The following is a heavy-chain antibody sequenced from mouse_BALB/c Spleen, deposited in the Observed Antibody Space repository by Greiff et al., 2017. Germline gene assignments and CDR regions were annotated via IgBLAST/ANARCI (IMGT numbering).Heavy chain of an antibody. CDR3: ARYYGYDDGLYFDY. Sequence: DVKLVESGGGLVKPGGSLKLSCAASGFTFSSYAMSWVRQSPEKRLEWVAEISSGGSYTYYPDTVTGRFTISRDNAKNTLYLEMSSLRSEDTAMYYCARYYGYDDGLYFDYWGQGTTLTVSS. CDR1: GFTFSSYA. J-gene: IGHJ2*01. D-gene: IGHD2-2*01. V-gene: IGHV5-9-4*01. CDR2: ISSGGSYT.